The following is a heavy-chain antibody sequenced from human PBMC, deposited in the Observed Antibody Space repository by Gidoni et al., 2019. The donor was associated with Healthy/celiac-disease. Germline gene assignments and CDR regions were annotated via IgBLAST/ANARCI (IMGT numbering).Heavy chain of an antibody. V-gene: IGHV1-69*02. CDR2: IIPILGIA. J-gene: IGHJ3*02. CDR3: ARGSSGGGAFDI. CDR1: GGTFSSYT. Sequence: QVQLVQSGAAVKKPGSSVKVSCKASGGTFSSYTFSWVRQAPGHGLEWMGRIIPILGIATSAQKSQVRVRITADKSTTTAYMGLSSLRSEATAVYDCARGSSGGGAFDIWGQGTMVTVSS. D-gene: IGHD6-6*01.